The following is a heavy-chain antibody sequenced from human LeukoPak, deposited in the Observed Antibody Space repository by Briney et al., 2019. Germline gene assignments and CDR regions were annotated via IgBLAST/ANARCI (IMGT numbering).Heavy chain of an antibody. D-gene: IGHD6-19*01. J-gene: IGHJ4*02. V-gene: IGHV3-30*02. Sequence: GGSLRLSCASPGLSLTDYGMHWVRQAPGKGLEWMAFIRSDGSNKYYADSVKGRFTISRDNSKNTLYLQMNSLRAEDTAVYYCARILDSAWGELGYWGQGTLVTVSS. CDR1: GLSLTDYG. CDR3: ARILDSAWGELGY. CDR2: IRSDGSNK.